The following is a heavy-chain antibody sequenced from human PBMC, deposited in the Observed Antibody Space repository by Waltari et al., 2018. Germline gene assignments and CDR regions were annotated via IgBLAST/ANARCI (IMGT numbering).Heavy chain of an antibody. CDR3: AGGETTIFGGVNWFDP. J-gene: IGHJ5*02. Sequence: QLQLQESGPGLVKPSETLSLTCTVSGGSISSSSYYWGWIRQPPGKGLEWIGSIYYSGSTLYNPSPQRRVTISVDPAKHQFSLKLSSVTAADTAGYYCAGGETTIFGGVNWFDPWGQGTLVTVSS. CDR2: IYYSGST. D-gene: IGHD3-3*01. CDR1: GGSISSSSYY. V-gene: IGHV4-39*07.